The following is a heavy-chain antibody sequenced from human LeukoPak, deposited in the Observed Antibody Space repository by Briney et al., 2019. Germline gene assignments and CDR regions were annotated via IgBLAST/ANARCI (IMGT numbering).Heavy chain of an antibody. D-gene: IGHD2-15*01. CDR3: AREIRIGWFDY. V-gene: IGHV3-48*03. CDR1: GFVFRSFE. Sequence: PGGSLRLSCAASGFVFRSFEMNWVRQAPGKGLEWVSYISSSGSTIYYADSVKGRLTISRDNAKNSLYLQMNSLRAEDTAVYYCAREIRIGWFDYWGQGTLVTVSS. CDR2: ISSSGSTI. J-gene: IGHJ4*02.